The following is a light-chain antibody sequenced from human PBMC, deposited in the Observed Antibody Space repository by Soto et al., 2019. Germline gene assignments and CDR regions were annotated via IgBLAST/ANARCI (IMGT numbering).Light chain of an antibody. CDR1: QGISSA. CDR3: QQFNSDPRT. J-gene: IGKJ3*01. Sequence: AIQLTQSPSSLSASVGDRVTITCRASQGISSALAWYQQKPGQAPKLLIYDASSLESGVPSRFSGSGSGTDFTLTISSLQPEDFAIYYCQQFNSDPRTFGPGTKVDIK. V-gene: IGKV1-13*02. CDR2: DAS.